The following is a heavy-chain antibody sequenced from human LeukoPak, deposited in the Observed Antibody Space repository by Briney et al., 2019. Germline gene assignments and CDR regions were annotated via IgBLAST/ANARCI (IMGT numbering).Heavy chain of an antibody. Sequence: GGSLRLSCAASGFTFNSYLMNWVRQAPGKGLEWVSSISSGSSFIYSADSVKGRFTTSRDNANNSLYLQMNSLRAEDTAVYYCARTLAVGGTCDYWGQGALVTVSS. J-gene: IGHJ4*02. CDR2: ISSGSSFI. CDR3: ARTLAVGGTCDY. V-gene: IGHV3-21*01. CDR1: GFTFNSYL. D-gene: IGHD6-19*01.